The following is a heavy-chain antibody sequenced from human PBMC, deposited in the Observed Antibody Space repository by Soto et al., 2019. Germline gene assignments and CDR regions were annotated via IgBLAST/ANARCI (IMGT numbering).Heavy chain of an antibody. V-gene: IGHV3-9*01. Sequence: PGGSLRLSCAASGFTFDDYAMHWVRQAPGKGLEWVSGISWNSGSIGYADSVKGRFTISRDNAKNSLDLQMNRLRAEDTALYHCAKEKIEARPYSYHYMAVWGNGTTVPVSS. D-gene: IGHD6-6*01. CDR3: AKEKIEARPYSYHYMAV. CDR1: GFTFDDYA. CDR2: ISWNSGSI. J-gene: IGHJ6*03.